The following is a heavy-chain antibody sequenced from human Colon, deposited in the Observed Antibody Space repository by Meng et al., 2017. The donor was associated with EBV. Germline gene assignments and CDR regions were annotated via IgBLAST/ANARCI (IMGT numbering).Heavy chain of an antibody. J-gene: IGHJ4*02. D-gene: IGHD3-22*01. CDR2: VSTNNGDT. CDR1: GYTFPNAG. Sequence: QGLPVQSGDQVKKAGASVKVSCQASGYTFPNAGSSWVRQAPGQGLEWLGWVSTNNGDTKYAQRLQGRVTMTTDTSTNTAYMELRTLRSDDTAVYYCARLGYYDNSGIPRPFDYWGQGTLVTVSS. CDR3: ARLGYYDNSGIPRPFDY. V-gene: IGHV1-18*01.